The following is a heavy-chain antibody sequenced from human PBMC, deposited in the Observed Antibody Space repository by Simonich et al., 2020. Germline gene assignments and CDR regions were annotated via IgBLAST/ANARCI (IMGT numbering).Heavy chain of an antibody. V-gene: IGHV1-2*02. D-gene: IGHD1-26*01. Sequence: QVQLVQSGAEVKKPGASVKVSCKASGYTFTGYYKHWVRQAPGKGLEGMGWINPNSGGTNYAQTFQGRVTMTRDTSLSTAYMELSSLRSDDTAVYYCARDRGGSYYDYWGQGTLVTVSS. J-gene: IGHJ4*02. CDR1: GYTFTGYY. CDR2: INPNSGGT. CDR3: ARDRGGSYYDY.